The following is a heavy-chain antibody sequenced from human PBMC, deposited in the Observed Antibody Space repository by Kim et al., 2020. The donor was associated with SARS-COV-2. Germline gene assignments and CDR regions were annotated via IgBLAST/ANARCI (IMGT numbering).Heavy chain of an antibody. J-gene: IGHJ6*02. CDR3: ARDLLKRLPAAIPYYYYYDGMDV. CDR1: GFTFSSYA. D-gene: IGHD2-2*01. Sequence: GGSLRLSCAASGFTFSSYAMHWVRQAPGKGLEWVAVISYDGSNKYYADSVKGRFTISRDNSKNTLYLQMNSLRAEDTAVYYCARDLLKRLPAAIPYYYYYDGMDVWGQGTTVTVSS. V-gene: IGHV3-30-3*01. CDR2: ISYDGSNK.